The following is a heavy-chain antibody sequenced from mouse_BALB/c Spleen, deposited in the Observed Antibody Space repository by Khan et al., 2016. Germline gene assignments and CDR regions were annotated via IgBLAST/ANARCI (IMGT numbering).Heavy chain of an antibody. V-gene: IGHV2-2*02. J-gene: IGHJ1*01. CDR3: ARDYGYEGRYFDV. D-gene: IGHD1-2*01. CDR2: IWNGGNT. Sequence: QVQLKQSGPGLVQPSQSLSITCTVSGFSLTNYGVYWVRQSPGKGLEWLGVIWNGGNTDYNAAFKARLSITKDNSKSQVFFKMNSLQANDIGKYYCARDYGYEGRYFDVWGAGTTVTVSS. CDR1: GFSLTNYG.